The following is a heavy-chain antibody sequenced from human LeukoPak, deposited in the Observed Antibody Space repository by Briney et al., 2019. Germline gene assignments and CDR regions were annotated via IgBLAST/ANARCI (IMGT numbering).Heavy chain of an antibody. CDR1: GYTLTELS. J-gene: IGHJ4*02. D-gene: IGHD2-15*01. V-gene: IGHV1-24*01. CDR3: TWGSQAPTRFDY. CDR2: FDPEDGET. Sequence: VASVKVSCKVSGYTLTELSMHWVRQAPGKGLEWMGGFDPEDGETIYAQKFQGRVTMTEDTSTDTAYMELSSLRSEDTAVYYCTWGSQAPTRFDYWGQGTLVTVSS.